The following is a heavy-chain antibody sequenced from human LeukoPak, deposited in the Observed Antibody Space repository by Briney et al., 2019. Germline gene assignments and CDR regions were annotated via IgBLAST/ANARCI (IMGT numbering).Heavy chain of an antibody. J-gene: IGHJ4*02. Sequence: SETLSLICTVSGDSISSYYWTWIRQPPGKGLEWIGYIYYSGTTNYNPSLKSRVTISIDTSRNQFSLKLSSVTAADTAVYYCASGRPRGFDYWGQGTLVTVSS. CDR2: IYYSGTT. CDR1: GDSISSYY. V-gene: IGHV4-59*01. D-gene: IGHD1-26*01. CDR3: ASGRPRGFDY.